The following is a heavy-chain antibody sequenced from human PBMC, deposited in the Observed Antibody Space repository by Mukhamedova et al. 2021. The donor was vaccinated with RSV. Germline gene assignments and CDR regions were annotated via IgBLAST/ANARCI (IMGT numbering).Heavy chain of an antibody. V-gene: IGHV3-74*01. CDR2: VNYDGSST. J-gene: IGHJ1*01. D-gene: IGHD3/OR15-3a*01. Sequence: VRQAPGKGLVWVSHVNYDGSSTTYADSVKGRFTISRDNAKKTLYLQMNSLGAEDTAVYHGARWTVSLVDWGQGTRVTGS. CDR3: ARWTVSLVD.